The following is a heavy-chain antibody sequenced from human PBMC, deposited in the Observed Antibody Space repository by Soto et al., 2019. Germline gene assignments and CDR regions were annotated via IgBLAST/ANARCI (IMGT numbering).Heavy chain of an antibody. Sequence: QLQLQESGQGRGNPWVTLSLTSMFSGRPSPGSIYPWGWYLQPQGKGLEGFGGMYYSGSTDYNPSLKSRVTISVDTSKNQFSLKLTSVTAADTAGYHCARHVGNSPPGSWGQGTLVTVSS. V-gene: IGHV4-39*01. CDR2: MYYSGST. CDR1: GRPSPGSIYP. D-gene: IGHD1-26*01. CDR3: ARHVGNSPPGS. J-gene: IGHJ4*02.